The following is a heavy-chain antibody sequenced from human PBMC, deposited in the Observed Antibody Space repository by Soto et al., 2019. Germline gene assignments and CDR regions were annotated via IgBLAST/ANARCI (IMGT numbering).Heavy chain of an antibody. J-gene: IGHJ3*02. CDR1: GYTFTGYY. V-gene: IGHV1-46*01. CDR2: INPSGGST. Sequence: ASVKVSCKASGYTFTGYYMHWVRQAPGQELEWMGIINPSGGSTSYAQKFQGRVTMTSDTSTSTVYMELSSLRSEDTAVYYCARDYGTVGSELRYFDWLLFSAFDIWGQGTMVTVSS. D-gene: IGHD3-9*01. CDR3: ARDYGTVGSELRYFDWLLFSAFDI.